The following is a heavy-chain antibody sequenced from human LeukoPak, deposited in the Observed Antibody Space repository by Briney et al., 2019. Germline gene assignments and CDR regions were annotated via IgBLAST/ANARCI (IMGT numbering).Heavy chain of an antibody. Sequence: GGSLRLSCAASRFTFSDYYLSWIRQAPGGGLEWGSYISSSCSTIYYADSVKGRFTISRDNAKNSLYLQMNSLRAEDTAVYYCAELGITMIGGVWGKGTTVTISS. CDR2: ISSSCSTI. J-gene: IGHJ6*04. D-gene: IGHD3-10*02. V-gene: IGHV3-11*04. CDR1: RFTFSDYY. CDR3: AELGITMIGGV.